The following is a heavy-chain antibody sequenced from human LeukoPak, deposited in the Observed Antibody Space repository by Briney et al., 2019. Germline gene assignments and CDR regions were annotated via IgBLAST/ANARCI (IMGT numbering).Heavy chain of an antibody. CDR2: IIPIFGTA. CDR1: GGTFSSYA. Sequence: ASVKVSCKASGGTFSSYAISWVRQAPGQGLEWMGGIIPIFGTANYAQKFQGRVTITADESTSTAYMELSSLRSEDTAVYYCARERIVVVPAAMVGDYYYGMDVWGQGTTVTVSS. V-gene: IGHV1-69*13. J-gene: IGHJ6*02. D-gene: IGHD2-2*01. CDR3: ARERIVVVPAAMVGDYYYGMDV.